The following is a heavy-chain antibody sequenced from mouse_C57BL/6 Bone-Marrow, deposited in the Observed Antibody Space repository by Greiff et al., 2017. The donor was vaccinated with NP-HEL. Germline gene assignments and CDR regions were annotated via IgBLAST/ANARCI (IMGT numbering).Heavy chain of an antibody. CDR3: ARHGITTVVAPFAY. J-gene: IGHJ3*01. CDR2: ISNGGGST. CDR1: GFTFSDYY. Sequence: EVMLVESGGGLVQPGGSLKLSCAASGFTFSDYYMYWVRQTPEKRLEWVAYISNGGGSTYYPDTVKGRFTISRDNAKNTLYLQMSRLKSEDTAMYYCARHGITTVVAPFAYWGQGTLVTVSA. V-gene: IGHV5-12*01. D-gene: IGHD1-1*01.